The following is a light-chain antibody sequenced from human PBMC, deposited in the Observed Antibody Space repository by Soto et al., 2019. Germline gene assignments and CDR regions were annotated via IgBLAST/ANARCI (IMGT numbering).Light chain of an antibody. V-gene: IGLV2-14*01. Sequence: QSVLAQPASVSGSFGQSTTISCSGPNTDLGVYGYVSWYQHQPGKAPKLLIYDVNNRPSGISDRFSGSKSGDTASLTISGLQAEDEADYFCFSKISGFVYGFGTGTKVTVL. CDR2: DVN. CDR1: NTDLGVYGY. CDR3: FSKISGFVYG. J-gene: IGLJ1*01.